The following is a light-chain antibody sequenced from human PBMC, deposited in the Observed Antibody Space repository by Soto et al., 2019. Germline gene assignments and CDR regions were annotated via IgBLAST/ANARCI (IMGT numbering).Light chain of an antibody. CDR3: QHLNSYPLT. Sequence: DIQLTQSPSFLPASVGDRVTITCRASQGISNYLAWYQQKPGKAPGLLMYAASTLQRGVSSRFSGSGSGTEFTLTISNLQPEDFATYYCQHLNSYPLTFGGGTKVDIK. J-gene: IGKJ4*01. CDR2: AAS. V-gene: IGKV1-9*01. CDR1: QGISNY.